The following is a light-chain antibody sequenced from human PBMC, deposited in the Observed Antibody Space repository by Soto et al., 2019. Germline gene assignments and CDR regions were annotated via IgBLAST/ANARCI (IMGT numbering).Light chain of an antibody. CDR1: SSDFGDDKY. Sequence: QSALTQPASVSGSPGQSITVSCTGSSSDFGDDKYVSWYQQHPGKAPKLIMYDVSKRPSGVPDRFSGSKSGKTASLTISGLQAEDEAEYYCCSYAGSYTYVFGTETKLTVL. V-gene: IGLV2-11*01. CDR2: DVS. J-gene: IGLJ1*01. CDR3: CSYAGSYTYV.